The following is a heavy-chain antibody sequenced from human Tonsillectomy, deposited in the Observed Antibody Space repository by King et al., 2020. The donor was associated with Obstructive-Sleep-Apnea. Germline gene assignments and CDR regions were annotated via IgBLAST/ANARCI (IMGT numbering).Heavy chain of an antibody. D-gene: IGHD4-17*01. CDR3: AKAVYGDYILPLDN. Sequence: VQLVESGGGLVQPGGSLRLSCAASGFTFSRYAMSWVRQAPGKGLEWVSAISVSGGSTYYADSVKGRFTISRDNSKNTLYLQMNSLRAEDTAAYYCAKAVYGDYILPLDNCGQGTLVTVSS. J-gene: IGHJ4*02. CDR1: GFTFSRYA. CDR2: ISVSGGST. V-gene: IGHV3-23*04.